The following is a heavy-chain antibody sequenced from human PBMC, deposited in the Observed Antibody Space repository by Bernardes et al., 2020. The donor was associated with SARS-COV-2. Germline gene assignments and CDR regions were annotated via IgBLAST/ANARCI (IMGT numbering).Heavy chain of an antibody. D-gene: IGHD3-3*01. CDR3: ARCGGRYDFWSPNYYYYYYGMDV. J-gene: IGHJ6*02. V-gene: IGHV3-30-3*01. CDR1: GFTFSSYA. Sequence: GGSLRLSCAASGFTFSSYAMHWVRQAPGKGLEWVAVISYDGSNKYYADSVKGRFTISRDNSKNTLYLQMNSLRAEDTAVYYCARCGGRYDFWSPNYYYYYYGMDVWGQGTTVTVSS. CDR2: ISYDGSNK.